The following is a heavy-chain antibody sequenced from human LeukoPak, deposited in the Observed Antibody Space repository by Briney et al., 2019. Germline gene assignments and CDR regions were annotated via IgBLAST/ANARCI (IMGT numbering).Heavy chain of an antibody. CDR2: ISNDGRNK. CDR1: GFTFSSQG. D-gene: IGHD3-10*01. V-gene: IGHV3-33*05. CDR3: ARDAVPSGHGMDV. Sequence: GGSLRLSCAASGFTFSSQGMHWVRQAPGKGLDWVALISNDGRNKSYAGSVKGRFTISRDNSKNTLYLQMNSLRAEDTAVYFCARDAVPSGHGMDVWGQGTTVTVSS. J-gene: IGHJ6*02.